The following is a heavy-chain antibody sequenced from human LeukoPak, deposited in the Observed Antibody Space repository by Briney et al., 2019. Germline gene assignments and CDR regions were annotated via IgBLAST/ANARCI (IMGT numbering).Heavy chain of an antibody. Sequence: GESLKISCKGSGYSFTSYWIGWVRQMPGKGLEWMGIIYPGDSDTRYSPSFQGQVTISADKSISTAYLQWSSLKASDTAMYYCARQTDIVVESYYYYYYMDVWGKGTTVNVSS. D-gene: IGHD2-2*01. CDR1: GYSFTSYW. CDR2: IYPGDSDT. J-gene: IGHJ6*03. CDR3: ARQTDIVVESYYYYYYMDV. V-gene: IGHV5-51*01.